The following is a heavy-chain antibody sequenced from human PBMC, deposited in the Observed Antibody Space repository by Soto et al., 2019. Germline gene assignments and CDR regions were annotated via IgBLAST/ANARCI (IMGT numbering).Heavy chain of an antibody. CDR3: ARAHGLLWFGELLYYYYGMDV. D-gene: IGHD3-10*01. CDR1: GGSFSGYY. Sequence: SDTLSLTCAVYGGSFSGYYWSWIRQPLGRGLEWIGEINHSGSTNYNPSLKSRVTISVDTSKNQFSLKLSSVTAADTAVYYCARAHGLLWFGELLYYYYGMDVWGQGTTVT. J-gene: IGHJ6*02. CDR2: INHSGST. V-gene: IGHV4-34*01.